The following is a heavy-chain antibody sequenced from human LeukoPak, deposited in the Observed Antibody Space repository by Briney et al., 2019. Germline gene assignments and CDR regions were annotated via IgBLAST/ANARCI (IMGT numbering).Heavy chain of an antibody. CDR3: ARVVGAYYFDY. V-gene: IGHV3-74*01. Sequence: GGSLRLSCAASGFTFSSYWMHWVRQAPGKGLVWVSRINSDGSSTSYADSVKGRFTISRDNAKNTLYLRMNSLRAEDTAVYYCARVVGAYYFDYWGQGTLVTVPS. CDR1: GFTFSSYW. CDR2: INSDGSST. J-gene: IGHJ4*02. D-gene: IGHD1-26*01.